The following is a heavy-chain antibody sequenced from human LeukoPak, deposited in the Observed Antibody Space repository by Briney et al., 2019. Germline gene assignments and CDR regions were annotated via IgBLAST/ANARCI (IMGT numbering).Heavy chain of an antibody. CDR1: GYTFTGYY. Sequence: ASVKVSCKASGYTFTGYYMHWVRWAPGQGLEWMGWINPNSGGTNYAQKFQGRVTMTRDTSISTAYMELSRLRSDDTAVYYCARDPRITIFGVVHYYYGMDVWGQGTTVTVSS. J-gene: IGHJ6*02. CDR2: INPNSGGT. D-gene: IGHD3-3*01. V-gene: IGHV1-2*02. CDR3: ARDPRITIFGVVHYYYGMDV.